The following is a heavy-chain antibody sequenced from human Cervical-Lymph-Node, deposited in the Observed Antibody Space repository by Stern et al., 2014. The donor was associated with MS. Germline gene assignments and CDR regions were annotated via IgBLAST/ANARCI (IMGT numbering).Heavy chain of an antibody. CDR3: TRDIAAAATGFDY. V-gene: IGHV1-46*01. CDR2: VSPSSGTT. J-gene: IGHJ4*02. D-gene: IGHD6-13*01. CDR1: GYTLTNHY. Sequence: VQLVESGAAVKKPGTSVKVSCKASGYTLTNHYIHWVRKAPGQGLEWMGIVSPSSGTTAYAQRFQGRVTMTRDTSTSTFYLDLNSLTSEDTAVYFCTRDIAAAATGFDYWGQGTLVTVAS.